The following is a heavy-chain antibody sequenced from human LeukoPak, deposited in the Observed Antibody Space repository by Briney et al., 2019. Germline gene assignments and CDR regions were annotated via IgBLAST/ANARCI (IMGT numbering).Heavy chain of an antibody. Sequence: PGGSLRLSCAASGFTFSSYWMHWVRQAPGKGLVWVSRINSDGSSTRYADSVKGRFTISRDNAKNSLYLQMNSLRAEDTAVYYCARVAYAKAFDIWGQGTMVTVSS. J-gene: IGHJ3*02. CDR1: GFTFSSYW. CDR3: ARVAYAKAFDI. D-gene: IGHD4-17*01. V-gene: IGHV3-74*01. CDR2: INSDGSST.